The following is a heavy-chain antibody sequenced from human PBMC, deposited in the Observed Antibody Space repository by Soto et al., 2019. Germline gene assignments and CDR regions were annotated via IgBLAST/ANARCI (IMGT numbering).Heavy chain of an antibody. J-gene: IGHJ5*02. V-gene: IGHV3-33*01. D-gene: IGHD2-2*01. CDR1: GFTFSSYG. Sequence: VQLVESGGGVVQPGRSLRLSCAASGFTFSSYGMHWVRQAPGKGLEWVAVIWYDGSNKYYADSVKGRFTISRDNSKNTLYLQMNSLRAEDTAVYYCARDLSDIVVVPAAAGNWFDPWGQGTLVTVSS. CDR2: IWYDGSNK. CDR3: ARDLSDIVVVPAAAGNWFDP.